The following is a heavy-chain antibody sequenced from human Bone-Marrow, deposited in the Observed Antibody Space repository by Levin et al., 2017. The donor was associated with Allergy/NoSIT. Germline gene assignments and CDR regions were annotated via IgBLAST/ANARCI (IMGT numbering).Heavy chain of an antibody. J-gene: IGHJ3*02. V-gene: IGHV3-11*05. D-gene: IGHD3-10*01. CDR2: ISRSGTYT. Sequence: GGSLRLSCAASGFTFSDYYMTWIRQAPGKGLEWVSYISRSGTYTNYVDSVTGRFTISRDDAKSSLYLQMNNLRVEDTGVYFCARGVFNGDAFDIWGQGTRVVVST. CDR3: ARGVFNGDAFDI. CDR1: GFTFSDYY.